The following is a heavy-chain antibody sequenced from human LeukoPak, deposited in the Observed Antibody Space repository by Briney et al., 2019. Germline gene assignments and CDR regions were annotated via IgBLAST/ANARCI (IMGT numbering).Heavy chain of an antibody. CDR1: GYILTELS. CDR3: ATIAGDDYYFDY. J-gene: IGHJ4*02. D-gene: IGHD2-21*02. Sequence: ASVKVSCKVSGYILTELSMHWVRQAPGKGLEWMGGFDPEDGETIYAQKFQGRVTMTEDTSTDTAYMELSSLRSEDTAVYYCATIAGDDYYFDYWGQGTLVTVPS. CDR2: FDPEDGET. V-gene: IGHV1-24*01.